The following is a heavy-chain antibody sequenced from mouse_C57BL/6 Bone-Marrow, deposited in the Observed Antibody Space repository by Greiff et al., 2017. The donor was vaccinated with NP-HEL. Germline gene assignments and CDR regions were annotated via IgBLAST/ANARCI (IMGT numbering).Heavy chain of an antibody. V-gene: IGHV5-16*01. J-gene: IGHJ4*01. CDR2: INYDGSST. CDR3: AREGGLRRRTYAMDY. CDR1: GFTFSDYY. Sequence: EVQRVESEGGLVQPGSSMKLSCTASGFTFSDYYMAWVRQVPEKGLEWVANINYDGSSTYYLDSLKSRFIISRDNAKNILYLQMSSLKSEDTATYYCAREGGLRRRTYAMDYWGQGTSVTVSS. D-gene: IGHD2-4*01.